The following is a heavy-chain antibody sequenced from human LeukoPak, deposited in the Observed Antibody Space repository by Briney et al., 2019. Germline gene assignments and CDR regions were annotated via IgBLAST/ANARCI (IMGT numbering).Heavy chain of an antibody. D-gene: IGHD3-3*01. Sequence: GGSLRLSCAASGFTFSSYGMHWVRQAPGKGLEWVAVISYDGSNKYYADSVKGRFTISRDNSKNTLYLQMNSLRAEDTAVYYCARGALGWLLGIDYWGQGTLVTVSS. V-gene: IGHV3-30*03. CDR2: ISYDGSNK. CDR1: GFTFSSYG. J-gene: IGHJ4*02. CDR3: ARGALGWLLGIDY.